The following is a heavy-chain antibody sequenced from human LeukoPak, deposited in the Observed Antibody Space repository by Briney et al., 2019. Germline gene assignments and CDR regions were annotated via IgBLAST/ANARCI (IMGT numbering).Heavy chain of an antibody. D-gene: IGHD2-15*01. CDR2: INPNSGGT. V-gene: IGHV1-2*02. CDR1: GYTFTGYY. J-gene: IGHJ3*02. Sequence: GASVKVSCKASGYTFTGYYMHWVRQAPGQGLEWMGWINPNSGGTNYAQKFQGRVTMTRDTSISTAYMELSRLTSDDTALYYCARDLGRWSGGDAFDIWGQGTMVTVSS. CDR3: ARDLGRWSGGDAFDI.